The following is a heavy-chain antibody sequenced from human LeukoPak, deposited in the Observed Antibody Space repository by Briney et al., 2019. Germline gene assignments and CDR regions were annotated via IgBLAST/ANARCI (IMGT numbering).Heavy chain of an antibody. CDR3: AAGLGDTSGYYYVFGLS. Sequence: GASVKVSCKASGYTFTTYGINWVRQAPGQGLEWMGWISAYNSHTNYAQRLQGRVTMTTDTSTSTAYMELSSLRSEDTAVYYCAAGLGDTSGYYYVFGLSWGQGTLVTVSS. V-gene: IGHV1-18*01. J-gene: IGHJ4*02. CDR1: GYTFTTYG. D-gene: IGHD3-22*01. CDR2: ISAYNSHT.